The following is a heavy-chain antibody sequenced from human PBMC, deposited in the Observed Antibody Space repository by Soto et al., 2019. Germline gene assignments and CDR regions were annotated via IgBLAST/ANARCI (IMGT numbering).Heavy chain of an antibody. CDR1: GGSISSNY. D-gene: IGHD6-13*01. V-gene: IGHV4-59*01. CDR2: VYNSGST. CDR3: ARYRREAVAGYTLDN. J-gene: IGHJ4*02. Sequence: SETLSLTCTVSGGSISSNYWTWIRQPPGKGLEWIGYVYNSGSTNYNPSLKGRVTISEDTSKSQFSLKVNSMTAADTAVYYCARYRREAVAGYTLDNWGQGILVTVSS.